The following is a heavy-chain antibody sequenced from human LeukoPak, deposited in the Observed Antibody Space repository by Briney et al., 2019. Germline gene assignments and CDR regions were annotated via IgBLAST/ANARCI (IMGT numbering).Heavy chain of an antibody. D-gene: IGHD1-26*01. CDR1: GYTFTMYD. CDR2: MNPNSGNT. Sequence: ASVTVSFTASGYTFTMYDIDWVRQAPGQGLEWMGWMNPNSGNTGYTQKFQGRVTMTRNTSITTAYMELSSLRSEDTAVYYCARVTHEYSGSYYFDYWGQGTLVTVSS. V-gene: IGHV1-8*01. CDR3: ARVTHEYSGSYYFDY. J-gene: IGHJ4*02.